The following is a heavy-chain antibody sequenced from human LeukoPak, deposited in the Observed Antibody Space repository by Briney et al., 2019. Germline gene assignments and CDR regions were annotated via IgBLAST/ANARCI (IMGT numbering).Heavy chain of an antibody. CDR1: GYSFTTYW. Sequence: GESLKISCKGSGYSFTTYWIGWVRQMPGKGLEWMGIIYPGDSNTRYSPSFQGQVTISADKSISTAYLQWSSLKASDTAMYYCARRRAVAGTYYFDYWGQGTLVTVSS. D-gene: IGHD6-19*01. CDR2: IYPGDSNT. J-gene: IGHJ4*02. V-gene: IGHV5-51*01. CDR3: ARRRAVAGTYYFDY.